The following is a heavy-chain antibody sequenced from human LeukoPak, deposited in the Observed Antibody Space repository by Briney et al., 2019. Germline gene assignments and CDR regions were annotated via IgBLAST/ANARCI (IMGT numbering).Heavy chain of an antibody. CDR3: AREQVDTAMVTDY. CDR1: GGTFSSYA. Sequence: SVKVSCKASGGTFSSYAISWVRQAPGQGFEWMGRIIPIFGTANYAQKFQGRVTITTDESTSTAYMELSSLRSEDTAVYYCAREQVDTAMVTDYWGQGTLVTVSS. CDR2: IIPIFGTA. J-gene: IGHJ4*02. D-gene: IGHD5-18*01. V-gene: IGHV1-69*05.